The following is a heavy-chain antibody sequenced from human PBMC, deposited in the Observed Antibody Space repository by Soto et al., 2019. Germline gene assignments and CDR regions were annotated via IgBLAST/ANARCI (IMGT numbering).Heavy chain of an antibody. D-gene: IGHD3-10*01. Sequence: ASVKVSCKVSGYTLTELSMHWVRQAPGKGLEWMGGFDPEDGETIYAQKFQGRVTMTEDTSTDTAYMELSSLRSEDTAVYYCATGSSLQAYYYYGMDVWGQGTTVTVSS. CDR1: GYTLTELS. CDR3: ATGSSLQAYYYYGMDV. J-gene: IGHJ6*02. CDR2: FDPEDGET. V-gene: IGHV1-24*01.